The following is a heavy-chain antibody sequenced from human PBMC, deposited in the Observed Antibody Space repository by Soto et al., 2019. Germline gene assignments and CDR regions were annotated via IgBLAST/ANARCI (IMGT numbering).Heavy chain of an antibody. CDR3: ARIYTGRSITIFGVVPYFDY. CDR1: GFTVSSNY. J-gene: IGHJ4*02. Sequence: GSLRLSCAASGFTVSSNYMSWVRQAPGKGLEWVSVIYSGGSTYYADSVKGRFTISRDNSKNTLYLQMNSLRAEDTAVYYCARIYTGRSITIFGVVPYFDYWGQGTLVTVSS. V-gene: IGHV3-53*01. D-gene: IGHD3-3*01. CDR2: IYSGGST.